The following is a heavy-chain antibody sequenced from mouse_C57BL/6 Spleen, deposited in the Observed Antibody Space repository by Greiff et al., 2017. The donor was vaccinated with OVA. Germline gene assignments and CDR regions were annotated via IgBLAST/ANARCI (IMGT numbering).Heavy chain of an antibody. CDR2: IDPSDSYT. D-gene: IGHD3-1*01. V-gene: IGHV1-50*01. CDR3: ARSGQYYFDY. CDR1: GYTFTSYW. J-gene: IGHJ2*01. Sequence: QVQLKQPGAELVKPGASVKLSCKASGYTFTSYWMQWVKQRPGQGLEWIGEIDPSDSYTNYNHKFKGKATLTVDTSSSTAYMQLSSLTSEDSAVYDSARSGQYYFDYWGQGTTLTVSS.